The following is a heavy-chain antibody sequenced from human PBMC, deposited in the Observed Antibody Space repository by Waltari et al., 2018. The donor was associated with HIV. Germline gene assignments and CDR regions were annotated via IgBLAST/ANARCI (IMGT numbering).Heavy chain of an antibody. V-gene: IGHV1-3*01. CDR3: VKGPPCGGATCYAVFDY. CDR1: GYNFSSYP. D-gene: IGHD3-16*01. J-gene: IGHJ4*01. Sequence: QVHLLQSGAEVKDPGASVTISCKASGYNFSSYPIHWVRQAPGQRPEWVAWVDPDNGNTKYSRKFQARVTVTRDEVAETAYMVLTGLRSEDTAVYYCVKGPPCGGATCYAVFDYWGHGTLVSVSS. CDR2: VDPDNGNT.